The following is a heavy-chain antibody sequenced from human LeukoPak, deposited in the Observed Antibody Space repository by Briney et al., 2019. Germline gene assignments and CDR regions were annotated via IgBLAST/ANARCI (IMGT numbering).Heavy chain of an antibody. V-gene: IGHV3-30*04. D-gene: IGHD5-18*01. J-gene: IGHJ4*02. Sequence: GGSLRLSCAASGFTFSSYAMHWVRQAPGKGLEWVAVISYDGSNKYYADSVKGRFTISRDNSKNTLYLQMNSLRAEDTAVYYCAKDWRGYSYGYFDYWGQGTLVTVSS. CDR3: AKDWRGYSYGYFDY. CDR1: GFTFSSYA. CDR2: ISYDGSNK.